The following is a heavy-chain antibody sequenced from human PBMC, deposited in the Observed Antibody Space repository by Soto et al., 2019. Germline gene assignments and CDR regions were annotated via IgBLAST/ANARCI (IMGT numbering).Heavy chain of an antibody. D-gene: IGHD5-12*01. Sequence: PGGSLRLSCAASGFTFSSYAMHWVRQAPGKGLEYVSAISSNGGSTYYANSVKGRFTISRDNSKNTLYLQMGSLRAEDMAVYYCARGYSGYVPLLFDYWGQGTLVTVSS. J-gene: IGHJ4*02. CDR3: ARGYSGYVPLLFDY. CDR2: ISSNGGST. V-gene: IGHV3-64*01. CDR1: GFTFSSYA.